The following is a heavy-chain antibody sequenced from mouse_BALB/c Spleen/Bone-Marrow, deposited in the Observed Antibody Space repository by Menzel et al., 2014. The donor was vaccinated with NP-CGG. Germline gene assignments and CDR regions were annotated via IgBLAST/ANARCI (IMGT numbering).Heavy chain of an antibody. D-gene: IGHD1-1*01. CDR2: VNPYNGGT. CDR1: GYTFTDYY. V-gene: IGHV1-19*01. Sequence: EVQLQQSGPELVKPGASVKMSCKASGYTFTDYYMDWVKRSHGESFEWIGRVNPYNGGTSYNQKFKGKATLTVDKSSSTAYMELNSLTSEDSAVYYCARGSYYGSGCWFAYWGQGTLVTVSA. CDR3: ARGSYYGSGCWFAY. J-gene: IGHJ3*01.